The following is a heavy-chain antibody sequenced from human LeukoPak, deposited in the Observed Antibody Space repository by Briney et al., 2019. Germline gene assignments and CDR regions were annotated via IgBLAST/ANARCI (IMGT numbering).Heavy chain of an antibody. CDR1: GFTFSSYA. V-gene: IGHV3-23*01. J-gene: IGHJ4*02. Sequence: TGGSLRLSCAASGFTFSSYAMSWVRQAPGKGLEWVSAICGSGGSTYYADSVKGRFTISRDNSKNTLYLQMNSLRAEDTAVYYCARRPRRDGYNFDYWGQGTLVTVSS. D-gene: IGHD5-12*01. CDR2: ICGSGGST. CDR3: ARRPRRDGYNFDY.